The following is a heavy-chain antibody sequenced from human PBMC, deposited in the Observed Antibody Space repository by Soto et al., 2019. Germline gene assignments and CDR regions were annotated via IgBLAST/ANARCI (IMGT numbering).Heavy chain of an antibody. J-gene: IGHJ6*02. D-gene: IGHD2-2*01. Sequence: PVGSLRLSCTGSGFTFGDFGMSWFRQAPGKGLEWLSFIRSKGYGGTTESAASVRGRFITSRDDSKSIAYLQMNSLKTEDAAVYYCASLTSWSQEYYYGMDVWGQGTTVTVSS. CDR2: IRSKGYGGTT. CDR1: GFTFGDFG. V-gene: IGHV3-49*03. CDR3: ASLTSWSQEYYYGMDV.